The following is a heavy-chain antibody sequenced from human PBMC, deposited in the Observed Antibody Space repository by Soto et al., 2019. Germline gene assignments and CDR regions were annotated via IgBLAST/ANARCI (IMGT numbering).Heavy chain of an antibody. D-gene: IGHD3-22*01. J-gene: IGHJ3*01. CDR2: IYSGGST. CDR1: GLTVNSNY. CDR3: ARGAYDSGGYYYTFDV. V-gene: IGHV3-53*01. Sequence: GGSLRLSCAASGLTVNSNYISWVRQAPGKGLEWVSVIYSGGSTHYADSVKGRFTVSRDNSMNTLYLQMNNLRAEDTAVYYCARGAYDSGGYYYTFDVWGQGTMVTVSS.